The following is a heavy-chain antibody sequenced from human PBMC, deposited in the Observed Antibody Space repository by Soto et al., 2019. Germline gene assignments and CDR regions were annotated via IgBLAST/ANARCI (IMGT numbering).Heavy chain of an antibody. V-gene: IGHV3-23*01. J-gene: IGHJ6*02. CDR3: AKGGSSSWHSYYYYGMDV. Sequence: PGGSLRLSCAASGVTFSSYAMSWVRQAPGKGLEWVSAISGSGGSTYYADSVKGRFTISRDNSKNTLYLQMNSLRAEDTAVYYCAKGGSSSWHSYYYYGMDVWGQGTTVTVSS. CDR2: ISGSGGST. D-gene: IGHD6-13*01. CDR1: GVTFSSYA.